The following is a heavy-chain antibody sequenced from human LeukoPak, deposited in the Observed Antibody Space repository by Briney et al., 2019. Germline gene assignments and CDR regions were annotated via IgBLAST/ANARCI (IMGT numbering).Heavy chain of an antibody. V-gene: IGHV3-30*02. CDR1: GFTFSSYG. J-gene: IGHJ4*02. D-gene: IGHD6-19*01. Sequence: GGSLRLSCAASGFTFSSYGMHWVRQAPGKGLEWVAFIRYDGSNKYYADSVKGRFTISRDNSKNTLYLQMNSLRAEDTAVYYCAKEAPRCSSSGCIYWGQGTLVTVSS. CDR2: IRYDGSNK. CDR3: AKEAPRCSSSGCIY.